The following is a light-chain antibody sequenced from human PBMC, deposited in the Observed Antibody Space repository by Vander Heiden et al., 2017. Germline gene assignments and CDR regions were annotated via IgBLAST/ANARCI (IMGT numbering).Light chain of an antibody. V-gene: IGKV1-12*01. CDR1: QDISSW. CDR3: QQTNSYRVT. J-gene: IGKJ4*01. Sequence: TQMAQSPSSVSASVGDRVTITCRASQDISSWLAWYQQKPGKAPKLLIFAASNLQSRVPSRFSGTGSGTDFTLTISSLKPEDFATYYCQQTNSYRVTFGGGTRLEMK. CDR2: AAS.